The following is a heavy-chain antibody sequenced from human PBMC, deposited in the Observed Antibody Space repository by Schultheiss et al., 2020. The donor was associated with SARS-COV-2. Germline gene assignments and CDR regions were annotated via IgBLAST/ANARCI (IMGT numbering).Heavy chain of an antibody. J-gene: IGHJ4*02. D-gene: IGHD1-26*01. CDR1: GGTFSSYA. V-gene: IGHV1-69*13. Sequence: SVKVSCKASGGTFSSYAISWVRQAPGQGLEWMGGIIPIFGTANYAQKFQGRVTITADESTSTAYMELRSLRSDDTAVYYCAKWDSQDIRGFDYWGQGTLVTVSS. CDR2: IIPIFGTA. CDR3: AKWDSQDIRGFDY.